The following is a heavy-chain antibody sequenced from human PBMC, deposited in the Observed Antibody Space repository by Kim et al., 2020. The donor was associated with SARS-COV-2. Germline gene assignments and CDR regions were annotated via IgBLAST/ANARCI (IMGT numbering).Heavy chain of an antibody. Sequence: NTYFSQKLRGSVTITRNTSASTAYMELTSLRSEATAIYYCARGSGWAFDYWGQGTLVTVAS. CDR2: NT. CDR3: ARGSGWAFDY. D-gene: IGHD6-19*01. J-gene: IGHJ4*02. V-gene: IGHV1-3*01.